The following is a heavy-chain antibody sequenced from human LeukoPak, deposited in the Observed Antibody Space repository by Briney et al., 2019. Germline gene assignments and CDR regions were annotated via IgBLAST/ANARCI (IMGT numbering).Heavy chain of an antibody. CDR3: TRDRSRAEDD. V-gene: IGHV3-7*01. CDR1: GFTFSGHW. Sequence: GGSLRLSCAASGFTFSGHWMSWVRQAPGKGLEWVANINQGGSDKYYVDSVKGRFTISRDNANNLRYLQMNSLRGEDTAVYYCTRDRSRAEDDWGQGTLLTVSS. J-gene: IGHJ4*02. D-gene: IGHD1-14*01. CDR2: INQGGSDK.